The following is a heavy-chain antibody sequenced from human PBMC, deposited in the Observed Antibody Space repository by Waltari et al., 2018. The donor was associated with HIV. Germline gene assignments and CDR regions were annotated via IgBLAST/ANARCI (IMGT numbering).Heavy chain of an antibody. V-gene: IGHV3-21*01. CDR1: GFTFSSYS. CDR3: ARDGELYVVVPAAPGDYYGMDV. J-gene: IGHJ6*02. D-gene: IGHD2-2*01. CDR2: ISSSSSYI. Sequence: EVQLVESGGGLVKPGGSLRLSCAASGFTFSSYSMNWVRQAPGKGLEWGSSISSSSSYIYYADSVKGRFTISRDNAKNSLYLQMNSLRAEDTAVYYCARDGELYVVVPAAPGDYYGMDVWGQGTTVTVSS.